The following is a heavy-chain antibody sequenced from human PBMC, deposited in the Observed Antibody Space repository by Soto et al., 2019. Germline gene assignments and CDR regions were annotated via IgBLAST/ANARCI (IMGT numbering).Heavy chain of an antibody. D-gene: IGHD3-22*01. J-gene: IGHJ4*01. Sequence: HPGGSLRLSCAASGVTFSSYAMSWVRQAPGKGLEWVSAISGSGGSTYYADTVTGRFTISRENSKHTLYLKMNSLRAEATGVYNCAKDCVVVITSTFDYWGHGTLVIVSS. CDR2: ISGSGGST. CDR1: GVTFSSYA. CDR3: AKDCVVVITSTFDY. V-gene: IGHV3-23*01.